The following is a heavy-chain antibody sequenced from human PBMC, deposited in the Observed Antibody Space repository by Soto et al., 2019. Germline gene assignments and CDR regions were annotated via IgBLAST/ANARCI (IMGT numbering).Heavy chain of an antibody. CDR1: CGSISSYY. CDR3: ARSRYSGTYYHDY. Sequence: SETLSLTCAIYCGSISSYYWSWIRQPPGKGLEWIGYIYYSGSTNYNPSLKSRVTISVDTSKNQLSLKLRSVTAADTSVYYCARSRYSGTYYHDYWGQGTLVNVSS. V-gene: IGHV4-59*01. CDR2: IYYSGST. D-gene: IGHD1-26*01. J-gene: IGHJ4*02.